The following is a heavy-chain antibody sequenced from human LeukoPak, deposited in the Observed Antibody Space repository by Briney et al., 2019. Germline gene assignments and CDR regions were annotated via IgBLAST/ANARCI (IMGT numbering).Heavy chain of an antibody. Sequence: GGSLRLSCAASGFTFSSYSMNWVRQAPGKGLEWVSSISSSSSYIYYADSVKGRFTISRDNAKNSLYLQINSLRAEDTAVYYCARLDYVWGSYRYTDYWGQGTLVTVSS. CDR2: ISSSSSYI. J-gene: IGHJ4*02. CDR3: ARLDYVWGSYRYTDY. D-gene: IGHD3-16*02. V-gene: IGHV3-21*01. CDR1: GFTFSSYS.